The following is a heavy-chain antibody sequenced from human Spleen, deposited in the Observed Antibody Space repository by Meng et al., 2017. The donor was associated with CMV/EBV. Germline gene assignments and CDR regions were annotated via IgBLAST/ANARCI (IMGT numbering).Heavy chain of an antibody. J-gene: IGHJ4*02. CDR3: ARDYDYVWGSYRYLDY. CDR1: GYTFTGYY. CDR2: MNPNSGNT. V-gene: IGHV1-8*02. Sequence: ASVKVSCKASGYTFTGYYMHWVRQAPGQGLEWMGWMNPNSGNTGYAQKFQGRVTMTRNTSISTAYMELSSLRSEDTAVYYCARDYDYVWGSYRYLDYWGQGTLVTVSS. D-gene: IGHD3-16*02.